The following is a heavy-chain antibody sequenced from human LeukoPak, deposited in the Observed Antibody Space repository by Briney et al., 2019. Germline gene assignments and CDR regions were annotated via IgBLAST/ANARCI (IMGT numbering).Heavy chain of an antibody. D-gene: IGHD6-6*01. V-gene: IGHV1-2*02. CDR2: INPNSGGT. CDR3: AREWYSSSLGDAFDI. CDR1: GYTFTGYY. Sequence: ASVKVSCKASGYTFTGYYMHWVRQAPGQGLEWMGWINPNSGGTNYAQKFQGRVTMTRDTSISTAYMELSRLRSDDTAVYYCAREWYSSSLGDAFDIWGQGTMVTVSS. J-gene: IGHJ3*02.